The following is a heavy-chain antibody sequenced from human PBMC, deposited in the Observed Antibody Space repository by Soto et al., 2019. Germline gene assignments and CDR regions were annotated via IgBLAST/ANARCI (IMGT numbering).Heavy chain of an antibody. CDR3: AGGIAPIQLAY. Sequence: QVHLQESGPGLVKPAETLSLTCTVSGGSMSPYYWSWIRQTPGKGLEWIAYIYFSGYTNYSPSPKSRVAISLDTSRTQFCLELNAVTAADTAGYYCAGGIAPIQLAYWGQGTLVAVSS. D-gene: IGHD6-13*01. CDR2: IYFSGYT. V-gene: IGHV4-59*01. CDR1: GGSMSPYY. J-gene: IGHJ4*02.